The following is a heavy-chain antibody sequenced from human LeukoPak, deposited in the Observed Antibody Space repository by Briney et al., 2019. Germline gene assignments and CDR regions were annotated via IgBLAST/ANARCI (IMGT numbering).Heavy chain of an antibody. CDR1: GFMFRDAA. CDR3: ARDIELST. J-gene: IGHJ3*01. CDR2: IASSGLNT. D-gene: IGHD5-12*01. V-gene: IGHV3-23*01. Sequence: GGSLRLSCAASGFMFRDAAMTWVRQAPGKGLEWVSLIASSGLNTYYADSVRGRFTISRDNSKSTLSLQMNSLRVEDTAIYYCARDIELSTWGLGTLVTISS.